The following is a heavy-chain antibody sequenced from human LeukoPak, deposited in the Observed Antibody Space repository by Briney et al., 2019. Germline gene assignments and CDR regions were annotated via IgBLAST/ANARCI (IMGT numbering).Heavy chain of an antibody. CDR1: GGSISSYY. CDR3: ARLGDYGGNSDY. V-gene: IGHV4-59*08. J-gene: IGHJ4*02. D-gene: IGHD4-23*01. CDR2: IYYSGST. Sequence: SETLSLTCTVSGGSISSYYWSWIRQPPGKGLEGIGYIYYSGSTNYNPSLKSRVTISVDTSKNQFSLKLSSVTAADTAVYYCARLGDYGGNSDYWGQGTLVTVSS.